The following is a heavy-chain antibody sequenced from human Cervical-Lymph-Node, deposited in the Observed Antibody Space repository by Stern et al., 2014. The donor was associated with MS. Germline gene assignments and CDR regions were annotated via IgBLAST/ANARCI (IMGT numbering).Heavy chain of an antibody. J-gene: IGHJ4*02. Sequence: VQLVESGAEVKKPGASVKVSCEASGYTFTDYYMHWVRQAPGQGLEWMGWINPNSGGTNSVQKFQGRVTMTRDRSISTAYMELSRLRSDDTAVYYCARDYIMVDGFDYWGQGTLVTVSS. CDR3: ARDYIMVDGFDY. V-gene: IGHV1-2*02. D-gene: IGHD2-8*01. CDR1: GYTFTDYY. CDR2: INPNSGGT.